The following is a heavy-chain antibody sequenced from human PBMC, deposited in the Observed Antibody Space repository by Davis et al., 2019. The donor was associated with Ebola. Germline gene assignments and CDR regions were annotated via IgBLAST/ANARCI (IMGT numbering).Heavy chain of an antibody. CDR2: IKSKTDGGTT. CDR1: GFTFSNAW. CDR3: TTGYYDSSGRYFDY. J-gene: IGHJ4*02. V-gene: IGHV3-15*01. Sequence: GGSLRLSCAASGFTFSNAWMSWVRQAPGKGLEWVGRIKSKTDGGTTDYAAPVKGRFTISRDDSKNTLYLQMNSLKTEDTAVYYCTTGYYDSSGRYFDYWGQGTLVTVSS. D-gene: IGHD3-22*01.